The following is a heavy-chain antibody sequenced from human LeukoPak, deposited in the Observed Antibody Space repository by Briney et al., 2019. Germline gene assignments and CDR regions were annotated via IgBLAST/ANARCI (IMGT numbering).Heavy chain of an antibody. CDR2: ISGYNGNT. CDR1: GYIFTNFG. D-gene: IGHD1-26*01. CDR3: ARIVGAFGGGPDNWFDP. J-gene: IGHJ5*02. V-gene: IGHV1-18*01. Sequence: ASVKVSCKASGYIFTNFGISWVRQARGQGLEWMGWISGYNGNTNYAQKLQGRVTMTTDTSTSTAYMELRSLRSDDTAVYYCARIVGAFGGGPDNWFDPWGQGTLVTVSS.